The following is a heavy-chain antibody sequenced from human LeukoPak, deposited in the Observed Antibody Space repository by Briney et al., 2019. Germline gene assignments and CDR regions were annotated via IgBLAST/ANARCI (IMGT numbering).Heavy chain of an antibody. CDR2: ISDSGVTT. CDR1: GFIFSHYG. Sequence: GGTLRLSCAASGFIFSHYGMNWVRQAPGKGLEWVSTISDSGVTTHYADSVKGRFTISRDNSKNTLYLQMNSLRAEDTAVYYCAKTSGSSSSSLGGQGTLVTVSS. D-gene: IGHD6-6*01. V-gene: IGHV3-23*01. CDR3: AKTSGSSSSSL. J-gene: IGHJ4*02.